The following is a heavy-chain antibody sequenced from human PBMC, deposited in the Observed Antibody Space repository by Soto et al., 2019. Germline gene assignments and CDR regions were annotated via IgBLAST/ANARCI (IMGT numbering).Heavy chain of an antibody. D-gene: IGHD5-18*01. CDR1: GFTFSSYG. CDR2: ISHDVSIK. V-gene: IGHV3-30*03. J-gene: IGHJ4*02. Sequence: GGSLRLSCAASGFTFSSYGMHWVRQAPGKGLEWVAVISHDVSIKYYSDSVKGRFTVSRDNSKNKLHLQMNSLRAEDKAVYYCATNSYGYVSTYYFDYWGQGTLVTVSS. CDR3: ATNSYGYVSTYYFDY.